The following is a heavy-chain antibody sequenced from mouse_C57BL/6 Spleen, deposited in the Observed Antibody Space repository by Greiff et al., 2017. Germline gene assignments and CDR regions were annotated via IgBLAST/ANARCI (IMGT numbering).Heavy chain of an antibody. CDR1: GYTFTDYY. CDR3: ARPDGNYGYFDV. D-gene: IGHD2-1*01. J-gene: IGHJ1*03. V-gene: IGHV1-26*01. Sequence: VQLQQSGPELVKPGASVKISCKASGYTFTDYYMNWVKQSHGKSLEWIGDINPNNGGTSYNQKFKGKATLTVDKSSSTAYMELRSLTSEDSAVYYCARPDGNYGYFDVWGTGTTVTVSS. CDR2: INPNNGGT.